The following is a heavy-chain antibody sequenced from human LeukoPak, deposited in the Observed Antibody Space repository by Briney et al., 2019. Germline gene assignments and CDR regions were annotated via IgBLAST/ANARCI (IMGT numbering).Heavy chain of an antibody. V-gene: IGHV3-48*01. CDR2: ISSGSNTI. CDR3: ARYVPFDY. D-gene: IGHD3-10*02. Sequence: GGSLRLSCAASGFTFSGYSMNWVRQAPGNGLEWISYISSGSNTIYYADSVKGRFTISRDNAKNSLYLQMNCLRAEDTAVYYCARYVPFDYWGQGTLVTVSS. J-gene: IGHJ4*02. CDR1: GFTFSGYS.